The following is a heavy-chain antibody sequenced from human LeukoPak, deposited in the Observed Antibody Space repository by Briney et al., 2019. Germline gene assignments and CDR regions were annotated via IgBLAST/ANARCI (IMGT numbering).Heavy chain of an antibody. CDR2: IVPIFGTA. J-gene: IGHJ5*02. D-gene: IGHD4-17*01. CDR3: ARGSGTVTTRWFDP. V-gene: IGHV1-69*13. Sequence: ASVKVSCKASGGTFSSYAISWVRQAPGQGLEWMGGIVPIFGTANYAQKFQGRVTITADESTSTAYMELSSLRSEDTAVYYCARGSGTVTTRWFDPWGQGTLVTVSS. CDR1: GGTFSSYA.